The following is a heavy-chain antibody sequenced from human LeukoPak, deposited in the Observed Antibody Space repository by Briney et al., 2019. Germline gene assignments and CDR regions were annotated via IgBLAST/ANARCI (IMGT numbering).Heavy chain of an antibody. CDR2: IGSDGDKK. D-gene: IGHD2-15*01. V-gene: IGHV3-30*02. CDR3: AKDGYCSGGACYAWHFDS. CDR1: GFSFSHFG. J-gene: IGHJ4*02. Sequence: PGGSLRLSCAASGFSFSHFGMHWVRQAPGKGLEWVAFIGSDGDKKYFADSLKGRLTISRDNSKNMLFLQVSSLRTEDTAVYYSAKDGYCSGGACYAWHFDSWGLGTLVTVSS.